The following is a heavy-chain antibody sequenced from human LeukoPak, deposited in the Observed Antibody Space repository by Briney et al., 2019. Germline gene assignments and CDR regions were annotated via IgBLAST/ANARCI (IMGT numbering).Heavy chain of an antibody. V-gene: IGHV3-23*01. CDR2: ISGSGGST. D-gene: IGHD5-18*01. CDR3: AKAAETNTEWIQLWLEIELGYYFDY. Sequence: PGRSLRLSCAASGFTFDDYAMHWVRQAPGKGLEWVSGISGSGGSTYYADSVKGRFTISRDNSKNTLYLQMNSLRAEDTAVYYCAKAAETNTEWIQLWLEIELGYYFDYWGQGTLVTVSS. J-gene: IGHJ4*02. CDR1: GFTFDDYA.